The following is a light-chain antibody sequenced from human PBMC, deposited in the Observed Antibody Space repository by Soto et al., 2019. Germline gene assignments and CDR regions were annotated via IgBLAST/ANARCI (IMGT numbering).Light chain of an antibody. Sequence: QSVLTQPASVSGSPGQSITISCTGTSSDVGGYNYVSWYQQHPGKAPKLMIYEVSNRPSGVSNRFSGSKSGNTASLTISGLQAEDDAAYYCSSYTSSSTPYVFGTGTKLTVL. CDR1: SSDVGGYNY. CDR2: EVS. V-gene: IGLV2-14*01. CDR3: SSYTSSSTPYV. J-gene: IGLJ1*01.